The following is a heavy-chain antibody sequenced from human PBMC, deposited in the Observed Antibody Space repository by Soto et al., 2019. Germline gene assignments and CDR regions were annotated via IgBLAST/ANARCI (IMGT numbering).Heavy chain of an antibody. J-gene: IGHJ4*02. V-gene: IGHV1-8*01. CDR1: GYSFTSLD. CDR2: MEPSTGRT. D-gene: IGHD1-26*01. CDR3: GRGRSGQIVVSY. Sequence: ASVKVSCKASGYSFTSLDINWVRQTAGQGLEWMGWMEPSTGRTGYAQKFQGRVTMTRDMSINTVYMELNNLSPDDTAVYYCGRGRSGQIVVSYWGQGTPVTVSS.